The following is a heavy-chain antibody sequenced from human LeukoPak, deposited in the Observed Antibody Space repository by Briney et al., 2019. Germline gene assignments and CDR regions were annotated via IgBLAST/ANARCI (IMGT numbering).Heavy chain of an antibody. CDR3: ARDEGRTAPDAFDI. J-gene: IGHJ3*02. CDR2: IIPIFGTA. CDR1: GGTFSSYA. Sequence: SVKVSCKASGGTFSSYAISWVRQAPGQGLEWMGGIIPIFGTANYAQKFQGRVTITADESTSTAYMELSSLRSEDTAVYYCARDEGRTAPDAFDIWGQGTMVTVSS. V-gene: IGHV1-69*13.